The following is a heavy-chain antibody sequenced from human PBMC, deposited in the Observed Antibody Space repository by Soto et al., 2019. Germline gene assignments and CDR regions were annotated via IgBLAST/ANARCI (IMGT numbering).Heavy chain of an antibody. J-gene: IGHJ6*03. D-gene: IGHD4-17*01. CDR3: ATQRGDYGDYEDYYYYMDV. CDR2: IIPIFGTA. Sequence: SVKVSCKASGGTFSSYAISWVRQAPGQGLEWMGGIIPIFGTANYAQKFQGRVTITADASTSTAYMELRSLRSDDTAVYYCATQRGDYGDYEDYYYYMDVWGKGTTVTVSS. CDR1: GGTFSSYA. V-gene: IGHV1-69*13.